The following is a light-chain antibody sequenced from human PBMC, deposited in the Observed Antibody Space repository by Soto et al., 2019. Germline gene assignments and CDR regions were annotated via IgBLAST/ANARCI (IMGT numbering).Light chain of an antibody. V-gene: IGLV2-8*01. CDR1: SSDVGGYNY. CDR2: EVS. Sequence: QSALTQPPSASGSPGQSVTISCTGTSSDVGGYNYVSWYQQHPGKAPKVMIYEVSKRPSGVPDRFSGSKSGNTASLTVCGLQAEDEADYYCSSYAGSNLVFGGGTQLTVL. CDR3: SSYAGSNLV. J-gene: IGLJ2*01.